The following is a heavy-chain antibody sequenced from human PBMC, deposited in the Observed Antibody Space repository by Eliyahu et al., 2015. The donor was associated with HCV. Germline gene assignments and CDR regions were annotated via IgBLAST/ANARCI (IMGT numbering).Heavy chain of an antibody. CDR2: IYSGGSGST. CDR3: ARDKYCSGGRCYGFFDY. CDR1: GFSVSSNQ. V-gene: IGHV3-66*02. D-gene: IGHD2-15*01. Sequence: EVQLVESGGGLVQPGGSLRLSCAASGFSVSSNQMSWVRQAPGKGLEWVSVIYSGGSGSTYYADSVKGRFTISRDNSKNTLYLQMNSLRAEDTAVYYCARDKYCSGGRCYGFFDYWGQGTLVTVSS. J-gene: IGHJ4*02.